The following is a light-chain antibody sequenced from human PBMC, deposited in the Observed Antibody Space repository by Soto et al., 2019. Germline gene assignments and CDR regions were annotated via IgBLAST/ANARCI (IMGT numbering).Light chain of an antibody. CDR1: QSVNTKY. CDR2: GVS. V-gene: IGKV3-20*01. J-gene: IGKJ3*01. CDR3: QQFGTSSLVT. Sequence: EIVLTQSPATLSLSPGERATLSCRASQSVNTKYLAWYQQKPGQAPRLLISGVSSRATGIPDRFSGSGSGTDFILTISRVEPEDFAVYYCQQFGTSSLVTFGPGTKVD.